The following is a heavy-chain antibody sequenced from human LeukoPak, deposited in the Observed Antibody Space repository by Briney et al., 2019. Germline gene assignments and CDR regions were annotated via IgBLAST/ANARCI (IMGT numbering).Heavy chain of an antibody. Sequence: PSETLSLTCTVSGGSISSYYWSWIRQPPGKGLEWIGFIYYSGSTNYNPSLKSRVTISVDTSRNQFSLKLSSVTAADTAVYYCARELTMVRGVTYNWFDPWGQGTLVTVSS. CDR2: IYYSGST. CDR1: GGSISSYY. V-gene: IGHV4-59*01. D-gene: IGHD3-10*01. J-gene: IGHJ5*02. CDR3: ARELTMVRGVTYNWFDP.